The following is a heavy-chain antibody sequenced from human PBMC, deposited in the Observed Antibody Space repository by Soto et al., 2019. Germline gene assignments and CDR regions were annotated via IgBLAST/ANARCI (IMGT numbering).Heavy chain of an antibody. CDR3: ARGDYYDR. D-gene: IGHD3-22*01. CDR1: GGSISSYY. Sequence: QVQLQESGPGLVKPSETLSLTCTVSGGSISSYYWSWIRQPPGKGLEWIGYIYYSGSTNCNPSRKSRVTISVDTSKNQFSLKLSSVTAADTAVYYCARGDYYDRWGQGTLVTVSS. J-gene: IGHJ4*02. V-gene: IGHV4-59*01. CDR2: IYYSGST.